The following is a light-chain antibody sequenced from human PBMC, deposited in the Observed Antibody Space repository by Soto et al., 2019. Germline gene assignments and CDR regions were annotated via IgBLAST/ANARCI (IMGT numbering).Light chain of an antibody. J-gene: IGKJ2*01. CDR3: KHSHTPRK. V-gene: IGKV3-15*01. Sequence: EIGMTQSPVTLSVSPGERATLSCRASQNIRTNLAWYQQKPGQAPRLLIYGASTRATGIPARFSGSGSGTQFILNINSHQSEDFAVYYCKHSHTPRKFVQGTKMEIK. CDR2: GAS. CDR1: QNIRTN.